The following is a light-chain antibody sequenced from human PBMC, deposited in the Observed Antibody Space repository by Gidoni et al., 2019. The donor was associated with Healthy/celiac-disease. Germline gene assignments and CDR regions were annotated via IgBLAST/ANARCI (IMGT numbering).Light chain of an antibody. CDR3: QQYGSSPPWT. CDR1: QSVSSSY. J-gene: IGKJ1*01. CDR2: GAS. Sequence: IVLTQSPGTLSLSPGERATLSCRASQSVSSSYLAWYQQKPGQAPRLLIYGASSRATGIPDRFSGSGSGTDFTLTISRLEPEDFAVYYCQQYGSSPPWTFXXXTKVEIK. V-gene: IGKV3-20*01.